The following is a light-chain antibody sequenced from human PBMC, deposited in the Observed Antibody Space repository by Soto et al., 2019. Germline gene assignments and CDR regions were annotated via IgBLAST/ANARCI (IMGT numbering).Light chain of an antibody. CDR3: QQYNNWPPWT. CDR2: DAS. Sequence: ILMTQSPATLSVSPGERATLSCRASQSVSNNLAWYQQKPGQAPRLLIYDASTRATGIPARFSGSGSGTXXXXXXXXXXSXXFAVYXCQQYNNWPPWTFGQGTKVEIK. V-gene: IGKV3-15*01. J-gene: IGKJ1*01. CDR1: QSVSNN.